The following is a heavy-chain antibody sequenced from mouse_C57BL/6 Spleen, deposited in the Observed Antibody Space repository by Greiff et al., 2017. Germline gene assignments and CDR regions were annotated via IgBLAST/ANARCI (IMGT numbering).Heavy chain of an antibody. J-gene: IGHJ3*01. Sequence: VQLVESGPGLVAPSQSLSITCTVSGFSLTSYGVDWVRQSPGKGLEWLGVIWGVGSTNYNSALKSRLSISKDNSKSQVFLKMNSLQTDDTAMYYCATFYYDYDGTFAYWGQGTLVTVSA. CDR1: GFSLTSYG. CDR2: IWGVGST. V-gene: IGHV2-6*01. D-gene: IGHD2-4*01. CDR3: ATFYYDYDGTFAY.